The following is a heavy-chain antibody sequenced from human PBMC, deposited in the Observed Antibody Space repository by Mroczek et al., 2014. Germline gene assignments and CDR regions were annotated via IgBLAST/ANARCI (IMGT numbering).Heavy chain of an antibody. Sequence: VQLVESGGGVVQPGRSLRLSCAASGFTFSSYGMHWVRQAPGKGLEWVAVIWYDGSNKYYADSVKGRFTISRDNSKNTLYLQMNSLRAEDTAVYYCARDSLATGXYSNYPYYMDVWGKGTTVTRLL. D-gene: IGHD4-11*01. CDR3: ARDSLATGXYSNYPYYMDV. CDR1: GFTFSSYG. CDR2: IWYDGSNK. V-gene: IGHV3-33*01. J-gene: IGHJ6*03.